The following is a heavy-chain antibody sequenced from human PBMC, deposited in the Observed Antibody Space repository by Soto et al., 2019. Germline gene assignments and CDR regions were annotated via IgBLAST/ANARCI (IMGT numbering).Heavy chain of an antibody. CDR2: IYYSGST. Sequence: PSETLSLTCTVSGGSISSGGYYWSWIRQHPGKGLEWIGYIYYSGSTYYNPSLKSRVTISVDTSKNQFSLKLSSVTAADTAVYYWAREGGARWHLAVWGKGTTVTVSS. J-gene: IGHJ6*04. CDR3: AREGGARWHLAV. V-gene: IGHV4-31*03. CDR1: GGSISSGGYY. D-gene: IGHD6-6*01.